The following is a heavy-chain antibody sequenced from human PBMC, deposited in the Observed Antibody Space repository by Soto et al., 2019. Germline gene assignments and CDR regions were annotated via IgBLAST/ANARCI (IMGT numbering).Heavy chain of an antibody. J-gene: IGHJ4*02. V-gene: IGHV3-30*03. D-gene: IGHD2-2*02. Sequence: PVGSLRLPCAASGFTLSSYRMHWVRQAPGKGLEWVAVISYDGSNKYYADSVKGRFTISRDNSKNTLYLHMNSLRAEDTAVYYCATHTQAYWGQGTLVTVSS. CDR1: GFTLSSYR. CDR3: ATHTQAY. CDR2: ISYDGSNK.